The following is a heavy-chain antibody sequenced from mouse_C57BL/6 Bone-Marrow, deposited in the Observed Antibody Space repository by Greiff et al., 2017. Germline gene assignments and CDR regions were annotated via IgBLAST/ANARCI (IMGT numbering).Heavy chain of an antibody. J-gene: IGHJ4*01. D-gene: IGHD2-3*01. V-gene: IGHV1-19*01. CDR3: ARFDGYPHYYAMDY. CDR2: INPYNGGT. Sequence: EVQLQQSGPVLVKPGASVKMSCKASGYTFTGYYMNWVKQSHGKSLEWIGVINPYNGGTSYNQKFKGKATLTVDKSSSTAYMELNSLTSEDSAVYYCARFDGYPHYYAMDYWGQGTSVTVSS. CDR1: GYTFTGYY.